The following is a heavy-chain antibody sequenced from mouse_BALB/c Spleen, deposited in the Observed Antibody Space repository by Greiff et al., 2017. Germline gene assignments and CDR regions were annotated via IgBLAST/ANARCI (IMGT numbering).Heavy chain of an antibody. CDR2: ISSGGSYT. V-gene: IGHV5-6*01. CDR3: ARQGKNYGPAWFAY. J-gene: IGHJ3*01. Sequence: EVQVVESGGDLVKPGGSLKLSCAASGFTFSSYGMSWVRQTPDKRLEWVATISSGGSYTYYPDSVKGRFTISRDNAKNTLYLQMSSLKSEDTAMYYCARQGKNYGPAWFAYWGQGTLVTVSA. CDR1: GFTFSSYG. D-gene: IGHD1-1*02.